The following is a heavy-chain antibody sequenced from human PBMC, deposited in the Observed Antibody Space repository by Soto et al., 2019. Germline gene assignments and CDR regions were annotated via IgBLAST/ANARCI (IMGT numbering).Heavy chain of an antibody. D-gene: IGHD2-15*01. J-gene: IGHJ6*02. CDR3: GRGREIVVVVAATLPLYYYYGMDV. V-gene: IGHV1-69*13. CDR2: IIPIFGTA. Sequence: ASLKVSCKASGGTFSSYAISWVRQAPGQGLEWMGGIIPIFGTANYAQKFQGRVTITADESTSTAYMELSSLRSEDTAVYYCGRGREIVVVVAATLPLYYYYGMDVWAKGPRSPSP. CDR1: GGTFSSYA.